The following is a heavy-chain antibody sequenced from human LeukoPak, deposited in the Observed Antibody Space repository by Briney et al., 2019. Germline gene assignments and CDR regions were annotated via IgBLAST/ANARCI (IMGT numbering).Heavy chain of an antibody. CDR1: GFTFSSYA. CDR3: AREWTGGFDY. D-gene: IGHD3-10*01. Sequence: PGGSLRLSCAAPGFTFSSYAMHWVRQAPGKGLEWVAVISYDGSNKYYADSVKGRFTISRDNSKNTLYLQMNSLRAEDTAVYYCAREWTGGFDYWGQGTLVTVSS. V-gene: IGHV3-30-3*01. J-gene: IGHJ4*02. CDR2: ISYDGSNK.